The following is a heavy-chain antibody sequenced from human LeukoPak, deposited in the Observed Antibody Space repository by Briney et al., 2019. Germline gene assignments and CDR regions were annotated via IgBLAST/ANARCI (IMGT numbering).Heavy chain of an antibody. D-gene: IGHD3-22*01. J-gene: IGHJ4*02. CDR2: IKSETDGGTT. V-gene: IGHV3-15*01. Sequence: KPRGSLRLPCAASGFTFSDAWMTWVRQAPGKGLDWVGRIKSETDGGTTDYAAPVKGRFTISRDDSKNTLYLQMNSLKTEDTAVYYCTTDYYDGSDYWGQGTLVTVSS. CDR1: GFTFSDAW. CDR3: TTDYYDGSDY.